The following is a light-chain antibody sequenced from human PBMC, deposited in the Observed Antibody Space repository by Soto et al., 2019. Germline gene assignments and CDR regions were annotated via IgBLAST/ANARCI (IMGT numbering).Light chain of an antibody. J-gene: IGKJ5*01. Sequence: EIVMTQSPATLSVSPGERATLSCRASQSVNNNLAWYQKKPGQAPRLLIIGASTRATGIPARFSGSGSGTEFTLTISSLQSEDFAVYYCQQYNNWPSITFGQGTRLEIK. CDR3: QQYNNWPSIT. CDR2: GAS. V-gene: IGKV3-15*01. CDR1: QSVNNN.